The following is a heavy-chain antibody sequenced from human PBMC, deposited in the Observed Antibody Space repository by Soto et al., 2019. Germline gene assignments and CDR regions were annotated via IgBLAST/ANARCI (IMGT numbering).Heavy chain of an antibody. J-gene: IGHJ4*02. V-gene: IGHV1-46*01. CDR1: GYSFTNYY. D-gene: IGHD1-1*01. CDR3: ARGRGTSGTFDY. Sequence: ASVKVSCKASGYSFTNYYVHGVRQAPGQGLEWRGIINPGDGSTRYAQKFQGRVTMTRDTSTSTVYMVLSSLRSEDTAVYYCARGRGTSGTFDYWGQGTLVTVSS. CDR2: INPGDGST.